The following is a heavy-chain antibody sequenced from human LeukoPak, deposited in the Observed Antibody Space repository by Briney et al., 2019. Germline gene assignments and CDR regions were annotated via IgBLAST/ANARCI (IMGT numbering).Heavy chain of an antibody. CDR3: ASDFWSGYYTGISPNG. J-gene: IGHJ4*02. D-gene: IGHD3-3*01. Sequence: GGSLRLSCAASGFTFSSYSMNWVRQAPGKGLEWVSSISSSSSYIYYADSVKGRFTISRDSAKNSLYLQMNSLRAEDTAVYYCASDFWSGYYTGISPNGWGQGTLVTVSS. CDR1: GFTFSSYS. CDR2: ISSSSSYI. V-gene: IGHV3-21*01.